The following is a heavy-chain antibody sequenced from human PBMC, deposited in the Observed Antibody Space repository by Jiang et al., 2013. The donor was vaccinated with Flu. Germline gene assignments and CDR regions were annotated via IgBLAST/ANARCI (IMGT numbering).Heavy chain of an antibody. CDR3: ARDEADYGDYVINY. J-gene: IGHJ4*02. Sequence: SGAEVKKPGASVKVSCKASGYTFTSYAMHWVRQAPGQRLEWMGWINAGNGNTKYSQKFQGRVTITRDTSASTAYMELSSLRSEDTAVYYCARDEADYGDYVINYWGQGTLVTVSS. CDR2: INAGNGNT. D-gene: IGHD4-17*01. CDR1: GYTFTSYA. V-gene: IGHV1-3*01.